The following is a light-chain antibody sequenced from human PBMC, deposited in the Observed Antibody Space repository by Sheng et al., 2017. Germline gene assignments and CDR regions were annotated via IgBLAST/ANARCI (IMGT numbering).Light chain of an antibody. V-gene: IGKV3-20*01. CDR1: QTISSF. J-gene: IGKJ1*01. CDR2: AAS. Sequence: EIVLTQSPATLSLSPGERATLSCRASQTISSFLAWYQQKTGQAPRLLIYAASTRATGIPDRFSGSGSGADFSLTISRLEPEDFAVYFCQQYGTSPTFGQGTKVEI. CDR3: QQYGTSPT.